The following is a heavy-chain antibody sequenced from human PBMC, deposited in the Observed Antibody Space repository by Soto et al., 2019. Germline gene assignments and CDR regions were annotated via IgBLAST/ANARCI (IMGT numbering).Heavy chain of an antibody. V-gene: IGHV1-3*01. CDR1: GYTFTSYD. CDR3: ARSVGGSNVNFDY. J-gene: IGHJ4*02. Sequence: ASVKVSCKASGYTFTSYDMHWVRQAPGQRLEWMGWINAGNGNTKCSQKFQGRVTITRDTSASTAYMELSSLRSEDTAVYYCARSVGGSNVNFDYWGQGTLVTVSS. CDR2: INAGNGNT. D-gene: IGHD3-10*01.